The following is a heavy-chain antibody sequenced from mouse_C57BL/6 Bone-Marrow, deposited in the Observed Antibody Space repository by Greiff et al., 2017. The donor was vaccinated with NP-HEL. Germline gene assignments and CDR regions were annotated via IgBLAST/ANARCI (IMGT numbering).Heavy chain of an antibody. CDR2: IYPRDGST. J-gene: IGHJ2*01. D-gene: IGHD1-1*01. V-gene: IGHV1-85*01. CDR3: ARVPYYYGSSGLFFDY. CDR1: GYTFTSYD. Sequence: VQLQQSGPELVKPGASVKLSCKASGYTFTSYDINWVKQRPGQGLEWIGWIYPRDGSTTYNEKFKGKATLTVDTSSSTAYMELHSLTSEDSAVYFCARVPYYYGSSGLFFDYWGQGTTLTVSS.